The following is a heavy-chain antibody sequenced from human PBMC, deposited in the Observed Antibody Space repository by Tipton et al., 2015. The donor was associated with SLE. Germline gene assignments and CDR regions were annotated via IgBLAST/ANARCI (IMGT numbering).Heavy chain of an antibody. J-gene: IGHJ5*02. D-gene: IGHD6-13*01. Sequence: SLRLSCAATGFSFTRYWMHWVRQAPGKGLVWVSRINGAGSTTDYADSVKGRFTIFRDNTKNTVYLQMNSLRAEDTAVYFCARDYITAANWFDPWGQGTLVTVSS. CDR1: GFSFTRYW. CDR2: INGAGSTT. CDR3: ARDYITAANWFDP. V-gene: IGHV3-74*01.